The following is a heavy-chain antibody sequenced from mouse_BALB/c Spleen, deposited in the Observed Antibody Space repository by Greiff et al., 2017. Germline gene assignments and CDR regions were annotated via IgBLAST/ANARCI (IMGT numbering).Heavy chain of an antibody. CDR2: ILPGSGST. CDR3: ARGGYRYGDY. Sequence: QVQLQQSGAELMKPGASVKISCKATGYTFSSYWIEWVKQRPGHGLEWIGEILPGSGSTNCNEKFKGKATFTADTSSNTAYMQLSSLTSEDSAVYYCARGGYRYGDYWGQGTTLTVSS. CDR1: GYTFSSYW. D-gene: IGHD2-14*01. J-gene: IGHJ2*01. V-gene: IGHV1-9*01.